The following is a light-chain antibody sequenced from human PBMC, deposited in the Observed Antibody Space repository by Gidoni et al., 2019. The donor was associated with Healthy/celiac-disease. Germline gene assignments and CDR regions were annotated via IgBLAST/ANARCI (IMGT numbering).Light chain of an antibody. CDR1: SSNIGAGSY. J-gene: IGLJ3*02. CDR3: QSYDSSLSGSV. Sequence: QSVLTQPPPVSGAPSHTVTISCTGSSSNIGAGSYVHWYQKLPGTAPKPLIYGTSNRPSGVPDRFSGSKSGTSASLAITGLQAEDEADYYCQSYDSSLSGSVFGGGTKLTVL. CDR2: GTS. V-gene: IGLV1-40*01.